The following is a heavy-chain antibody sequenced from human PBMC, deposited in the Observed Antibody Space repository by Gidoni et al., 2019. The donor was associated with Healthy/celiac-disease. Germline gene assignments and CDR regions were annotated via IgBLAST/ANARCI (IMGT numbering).Heavy chain of an antibody. CDR1: GGTFSSYA. V-gene: IGHV1-69*01. D-gene: IGHD2-15*01. CDR2: IIPIFGTA. CDR3: AREGCSGGSCYPSDAFDI. Sequence: VQLVQSGAEVKKPGSSVKVSCKASGGTFSSYAISWVRQAPGQGLEWMGGIIPIFGTANYAQKFQGRVTITADEATSTAYMELSSLRSEDTAVYYCAREGCSGGSCYPSDAFDIWGQGTMVTVSS. J-gene: IGHJ3*02.